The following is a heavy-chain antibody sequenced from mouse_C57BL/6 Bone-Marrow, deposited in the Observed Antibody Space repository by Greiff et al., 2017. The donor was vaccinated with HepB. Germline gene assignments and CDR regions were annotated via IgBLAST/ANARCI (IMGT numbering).Heavy chain of an antibody. CDR1: GYTFTSYW. D-gene: IGHD1-1*01. V-gene: IGHV1-50*01. CDR3: ARWPSTTVVARGLYYFDY. Sequence: QVQLQQPGAELVKPGASVKLSCKASGYTFTSYWMQWVKQRPGQGLEWIGEIDPSDSYTNYNQKFKGKATLTVDTSSSTAYMQLSSLTSEDSAVYYCARWPSTTVVARGLYYFDYWGQGTTLTVSS. J-gene: IGHJ2*01. CDR2: IDPSDSYT.